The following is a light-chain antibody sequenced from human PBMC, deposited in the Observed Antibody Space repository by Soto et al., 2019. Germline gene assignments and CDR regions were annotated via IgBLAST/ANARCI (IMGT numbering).Light chain of an antibody. CDR2: AAS. V-gene: IGKV1-39*01. CDR3: QQSYGTPIT. J-gene: IGKJ5*01. Sequence: DIQVTQSPSSLSASVGDRVTISCRASQSISGYLNWYQQKPGKAPKLLIYAASSLQSWVPSRFSGSESGTDFTLTISSLQPEDFATYYCQQSYGTPITFGQGTRLEIK. CDR1: QSISGY.